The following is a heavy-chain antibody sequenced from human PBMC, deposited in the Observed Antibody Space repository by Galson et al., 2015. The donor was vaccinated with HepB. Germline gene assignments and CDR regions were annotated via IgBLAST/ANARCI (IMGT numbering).Heavy chain of an antibody. J-gene: IGHJ6*04. V-gene: IGHV1-18*01. D-gene: IGHD5-18*01. CDR1: GYTFSSYG. CDR2: ISAYNDNT. CDR3: ARDYLPGYGHERYYYYGMDV. Sequence: SCKASGYTFSSYGISWVRQAPGQGLGWMGWISAYNDNTNYAQKLQGRVTMTTDTSTSTAYMELRSLRSDDTAVYYCARDYLPGYGHERYYYYGMDVWGKGTTVTVSS.